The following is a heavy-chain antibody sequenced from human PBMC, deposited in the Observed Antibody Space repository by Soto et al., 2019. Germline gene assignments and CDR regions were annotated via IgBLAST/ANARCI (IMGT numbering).Heavy chain of an antibody. CDR1: GGTFSSYA. J-gene: IGHJ4*02. V-gene: IGHV1-69*12. D-gene: IGHD1-26*01. CDR3: ARHSRNYYLFDY. CDR2: VIPIFGTA. Sequence: QVQLVQSGAEVKKPGSSVKVSCKASGGTFSSYAISWVRQAPGQGLEWMGGVIPIFGTANYAQKSQGRLTITADESTSTAYMELSSLRSEDRAVYYCARHSRNYYLFDYWGQGTLVTVSS.